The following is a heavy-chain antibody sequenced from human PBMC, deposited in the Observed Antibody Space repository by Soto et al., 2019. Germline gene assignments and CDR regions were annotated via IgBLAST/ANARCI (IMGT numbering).Heavy chain of an antibody. V-gene: IGHV4-38-2*01. CDR3: ARARWYDAFDV. Sequence: ASETLSLTCAVSCSFISSGNYWGWIRKPPGKGLEWIGSIFHGGNTYYNPSLKSRVTISVDMSKNQFSLKLNSVTAADTAVYYCARARWYDAFDVWGQGTVVTVSS. D-gene: IGHD2-15*01. CDR2: IFHGGNT. CDR1: CSFISSGNY. J-gene: IGHJ3*01.